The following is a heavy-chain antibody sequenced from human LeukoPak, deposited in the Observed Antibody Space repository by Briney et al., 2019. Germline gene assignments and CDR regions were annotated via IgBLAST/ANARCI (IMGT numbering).Heavy chain of an antibody. CDR2: INSDGSST. CDR1: GFTFSGYW. D-gene: IGHD3-9*01. CDR3: ARVLTGYYNFDY. Sequence: PGGSLRLSCAASGFTFSGYWMHWVRQARGQGLVWVSRINSDGSSTTYADSVKGRFTISRDNAKNTLYLQMNSLRAEDTAVYYCARVLTGYYNFDYWGQGTLVTVSS. J-gene: IGHJ4*02. V-gene: IGHV3-74*01.